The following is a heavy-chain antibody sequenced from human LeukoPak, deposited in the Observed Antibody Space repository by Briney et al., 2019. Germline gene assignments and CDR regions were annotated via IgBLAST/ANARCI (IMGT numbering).Heavy chain of an antibody. CDR2: ISYDGSNK. J-gene: IGHJ4*02. CDR3: AREGARAVVVPAAVFDY. CDR1: GFTFSSYA. V-gene: IGHV3-30*04. Sequence: GGSLRLSCAASGFTFSSYAMHWVRQAPGKGLEWVAVISYDGSNKYYADSVKRRFTIPRDNSKNTLYLQMNSLRAEDTAVYYCAREGARAVVVPAAVFDYWGQGTLVTVSS. D-gene: IGHD2-2*01.